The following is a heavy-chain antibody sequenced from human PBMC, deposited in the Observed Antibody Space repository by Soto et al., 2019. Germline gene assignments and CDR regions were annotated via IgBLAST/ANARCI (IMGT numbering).Heavy chain of an antibody. D-gene: IGHD4-17*01. CDR2: ISAYNGNT. V-gene: IGHV1-18*01. CDR3: TQDSGDYGRGYFYPMDV. CDR1: GYTFTSYG. Sequence: GASVKVSCKASGYTFTSYGISWVRQAPGQGLEWMGWISAYNGNTNYAQKLQGRVTMTTDTSTSTAYMELRSLRSDDTAVYYCTQDSGDYGRGYFYPMDVWGQGTTVTVSS. J-gene: IGHJ6*02.